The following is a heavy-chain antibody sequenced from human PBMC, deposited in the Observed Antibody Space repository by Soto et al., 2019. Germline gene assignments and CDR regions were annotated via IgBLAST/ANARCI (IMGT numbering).Heavy chain of an antibody. V-gene: IGHV3-7*05. CDR1: GFTFSSYW. J-gene: IGHJ5*02. Sequence: LRLSCAASGFTFSSYWMSWVRKAPGKGLECVASIKEDGSEKYYVDSVKGRFTISRDDAKNSLYLQMNSLRVEDTAVYYCTRNLGWGWFDPWGQGALVTVSS. D-gene: IGHD6-19*01. CDR3: TRNLGWGWFDP. CDR2: IKEDGSEK.